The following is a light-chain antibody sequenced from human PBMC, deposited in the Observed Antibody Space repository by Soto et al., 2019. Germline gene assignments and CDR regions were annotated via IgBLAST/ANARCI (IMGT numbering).Light chain of an antibody. CDR1: QRISRY. CDR3: QQTYSTPPLT. J-gene: IGKJ4*01. CDR2: AAS. Sequence: DIQMTQSPSSLSASVGDRVTITCRASQRISRYLNWYQQKAGKAPKLLIYAASSLQSGVPSRFSGSEFGTDFTLTISSLQPEDFATYYCQQTYSTPPLTFGGGTKVEIK. V-gene: IGKV1-39*01.